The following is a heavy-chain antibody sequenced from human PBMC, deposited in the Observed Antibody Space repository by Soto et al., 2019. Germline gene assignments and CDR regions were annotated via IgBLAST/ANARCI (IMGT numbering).Heavy chain of an antibody. CDR1: GYTFTGYD. CDR2: INPNSGGT. D-gene: IGHD2-2*01. V-gene: IGHV1-2*02. CDR3: ARTPSTSWDYNYYYGMDV. J-gene: IGHJ6*02. Sequence: ASVKVSCKASGYTFTGYDMHWVRQAPGQGLEWMGWINPNSGGTNYAQKFQGRVTMTRDTSIRTAYMELSRLRSDDTAVYYCARTPSTSWDYNYYYGMDVWGQGTTVTVSS.